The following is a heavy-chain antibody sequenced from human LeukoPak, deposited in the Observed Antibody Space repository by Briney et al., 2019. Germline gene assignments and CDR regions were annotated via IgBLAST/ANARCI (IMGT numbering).Heavy chain of an antibody. V-gene: IGHV1-2*02. CDR1: GYTFTGYY. Sequence: GASVKLSCKATGYTFTGYYMHWVRHAPGQRPEWMGWIIPNSGGTNYAQKFQGRVTMTRDTSISTGYMELSRLRSDDTAVYYCARSRMVRGVMSWFDAWGQGTLVTVSS. D-gene: IGHD3-10*01. CDR3: ARSRMVRGVMSWFDA. CDR2: IIPNSGGT. J-gene: IGHJ5*02.